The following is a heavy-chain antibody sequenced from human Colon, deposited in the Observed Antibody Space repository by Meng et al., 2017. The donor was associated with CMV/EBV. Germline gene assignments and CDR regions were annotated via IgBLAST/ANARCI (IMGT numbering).Heavy chain of an antibody. CDR2: IDPRSGDT. CDR1: GYTFSNYF. V-gene: IGHV1-2*02. J-gene: IGHJ4*02. Sequence: ASVKVSCKASGYTFSNYFIHWVRQAPGQGLEWMGWIDPRSGDTNFAQNFQGRVSMTRDTSITTAHMELTSPTSDDTAVYYCARDRGYSYVFGYWGQGTLVTVSS. CDR3: ARDRGYSYVFGY. D-gene: IGHD5-18*01.